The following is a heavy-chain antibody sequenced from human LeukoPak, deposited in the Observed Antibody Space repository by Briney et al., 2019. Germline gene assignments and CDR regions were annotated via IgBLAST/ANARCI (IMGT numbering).Heavy chain of an antibody. V-gene: IGHV3-53*01. J-gene: IGHJ5*02. D-gene: IGHD3-10*01. CDR3: ARVMGYGSGSDWFDP. CDR2: IYSGGST. Sequence: GGSLRLSCAASGFTVSSNYMSWVRQAPGKGLEWVSVIYSGGSTYYADSVKGRFTISRDNSKNTLYLQMNSLRAEDTAVYYCARVMGYGSGSDWFDPWGQGTLVTVSS. CDR1: GFTVSSNY.